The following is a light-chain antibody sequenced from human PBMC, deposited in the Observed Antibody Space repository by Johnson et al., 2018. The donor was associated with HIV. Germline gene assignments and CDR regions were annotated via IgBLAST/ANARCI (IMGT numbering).Light chain of an antibody. CDR1: SSNIGNNY. Sequence: QSVLTQSPSVSAAPGQKVTISCSGSSSNIGNNYVSWYQQLPGTAPKLLIYDNDKRPSGIPDRFSASKSGTSATLGITGLQTGDEADYYCGTWDNSLSVYVFGTGTKVTVL. CDR3: GTWDNSLSVYV. J-gene: IGLJ1*01. V-gene: IGLV1-51*01. CDR2: DND.